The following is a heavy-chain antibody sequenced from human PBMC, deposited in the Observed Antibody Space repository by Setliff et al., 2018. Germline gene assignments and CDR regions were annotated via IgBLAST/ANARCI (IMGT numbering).Heavy chain of an antibody. D-gene: IGHD2-2*01. Sequence: GGSLRLSCAASGFTFSFYSMNWVRQAPGKGLEWISYIANGGSPIYYTDSVKGRFTISRDNSKNTLYLQMNSLRAEDTAVYYCARTQVVPASTYSIDYWGQGTLVTVSS. V-gene: IGHV3-48*01. J-gene: IGHJ4*02. CDR1: GFTFSFYS. CDR3: ARTQVVPASTYSIDY. CDR2: IANGGSPI.